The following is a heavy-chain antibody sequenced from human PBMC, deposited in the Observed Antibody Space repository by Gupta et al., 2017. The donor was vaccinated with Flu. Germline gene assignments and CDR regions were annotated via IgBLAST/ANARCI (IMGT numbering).Heavy chain of an antibody. J-gene: IGHJ4*02. V-gene: IGHV3-21*01. Sequence: EVHLVESGGGLVKPGGSLRLSCPASGFIFSRYSMLWFRRAPGKGLELVSSISGSSIYIYYADSVRGRFTIARDNAKNSLFLQMNSLRDEDTAVYYCARVAVLRSLETQTAPLEYWGQGTLVTVSS. D-gene: IGHD3-3*01. CDR3: ARVAVLRSLETQTAPLEY. CDR2: ISGSSIYI. CDR1: GFIFSRYS.